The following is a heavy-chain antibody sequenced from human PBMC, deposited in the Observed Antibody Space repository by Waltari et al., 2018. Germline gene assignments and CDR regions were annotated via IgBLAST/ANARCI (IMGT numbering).Heavy chain of an antibody. J-gene: IGHJ4*02. Sequence: QVQLQESGPGLVKPSQTLSLTCTVSGGSISSGGYYWSWIRQHPGKGLEWIGYIYYSWSTYYNPALKSRVTISVDTSKNQCSLKLSSVTAADTAVYYCARQRITMVRGVIDYWGQGTLVTVSS. D-gene: IGHD3-10*01. CDR2: IYYSWST. CDR1: GGSISSGGYY. V-gene: IGHV4-31*03. CDR3: ARQRITMVRGVIDY.